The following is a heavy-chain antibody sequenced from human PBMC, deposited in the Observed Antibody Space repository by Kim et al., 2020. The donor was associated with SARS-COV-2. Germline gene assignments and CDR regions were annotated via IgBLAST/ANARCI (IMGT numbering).Heavy chain of an antibody. Sequence: GGSLRLSCAASGFTFSSYGMHWVRQAPGKGLEWVAVIWYDGSNKYYADSVKGRFTISRDNSKNTLYLQMNSLRAEDTAVYYCARGPYYDSSGYYVSWGQGTLVTVSS. CDR2: IWYDGSNK. V-gene: IGHV3-33*01. CDR1: GFTFSSYG. CDR3: ARGPYYDSSGYYVS. J-gene: IGHJ4*02. D-gene: IGHD3-22*01.